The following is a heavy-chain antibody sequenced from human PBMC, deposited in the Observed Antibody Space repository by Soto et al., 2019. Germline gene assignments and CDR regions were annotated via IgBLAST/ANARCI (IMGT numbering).Heavy chain of an antibody. CDR2: ISGDGTTT. CDR3: AKTRGFPYYFDY. J-gene: IGHJ4*02. Sequence: PGGSLRLSCAASGFTFSSYAMSWVRQAPGKGLEWVSAISGDGTTTYYADSVKGRFTISRDNSMNTLYLQMNSLRAEDTAVYYCAKTRGFPYYFDYWGQGTLVTVSS. V-gene: IGHV3-23*01. CDR1: GFTFSSYA. D-gene: IGHD5-12*01.